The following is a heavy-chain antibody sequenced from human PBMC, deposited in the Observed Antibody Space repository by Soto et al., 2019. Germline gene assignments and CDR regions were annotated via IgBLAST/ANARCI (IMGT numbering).Heavy chain of an antibody. CDR1: GGSISRGGYY. D-gene: IGHD6-6*01. V-gene: IGHV4-31*03. Sequence: TLSLTCTVSGGSISRGGYYWNWILQHVGQCLEWIGYMFYSGSTYYNPSLKSRFTISMDTSKNHFSLNLSSVTAADTAPYYCAGGPPRACLTAVRPGLDYWGQGSLVTVSS. J-gene: IGHJ4*02. CDR3: AGGPPRACLTAVRPGLDY. CDR2: MFYSGST.